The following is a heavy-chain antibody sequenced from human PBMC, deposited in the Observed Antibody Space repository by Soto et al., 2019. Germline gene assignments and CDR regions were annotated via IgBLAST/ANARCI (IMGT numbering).Heavy chain of an antibody. D-gene: IGHD2-2*01. CDR1: GYSFTNFH. J-gene: IGHJ5*02. Sequence: ASVKVSCKASGYSFTNFHIHWVLQAPGQGLEWMGMIDPSGGITRDAQRLQGRITMTRDASTSTVYMELRSLTSEDTAVYYCATGRVVPAAHNWFDPWGQGTLVTVSS. V-gene: IGHV1-46*01. CDR2: IDPSGGIT. CDR3: ATGRVVPAAHNWFDP.